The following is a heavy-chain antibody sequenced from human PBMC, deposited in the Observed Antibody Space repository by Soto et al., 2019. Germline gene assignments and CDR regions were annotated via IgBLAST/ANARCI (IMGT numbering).Heavy chain of an antibody. D-gene: IGHD2-2*01. J-gene: IGHJ4*02. CDR3: AKDYCGTTSCYFQL. Sequence: GGSLRLSCAASGFTFDDHAMHWVRQAPGKGLEWVSGISWTSGTVGYADSVKGRFTISRDNAKNSLFLQMNSLRAEDTALYYCAKDYCGTTSCYFQLWGQGTLVTVSS. V-gene: IGHV3-9*01. CDR2: ISWTSGTV. CDR1: GFTFDDHA.